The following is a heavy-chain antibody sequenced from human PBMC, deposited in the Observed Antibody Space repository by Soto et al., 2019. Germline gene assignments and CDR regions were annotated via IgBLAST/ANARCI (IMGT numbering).Heavy chain of an antibody. J-gene: IGHJ4*02. Sequence: QVQLVQSEGEVRQPGASVKVSCKASGYTFSSYSIIWVRQAPGQGLEWMGYIRPDSGDTRYAPNHQGRDNMTTDRSTTTDYMELRSLTSDDTAVYYWAREMWTRSGSQNFFDYWGLGALVTVSS. D-gene: IGHD6-25*01. V-gene: IGHV1-18*01. CDR1: GYTFSSYS. CDR2: IRPDSGDT. CDR3: AREMWTRSGSQNFFDY.